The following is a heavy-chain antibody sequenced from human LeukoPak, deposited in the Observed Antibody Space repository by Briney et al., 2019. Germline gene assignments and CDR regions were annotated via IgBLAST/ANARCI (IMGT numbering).Heavy chain of an antibody. CDR1: GYSISSGYY. J-gene: IGHJ4*02. CDR3: ARLYYSYGIMDFDY. Sequence: PSGTLSLTCAVSGYSISSGYYWGWIRQPPGKGLEWIGSIYHSGSTYYNPSLKSRVTISVDTSKNQFSLKLSSVTAADTAVYYCARLYYSYGIMDFDYWGQGTLVTVSS. D-gene: IGHD5-18*01. CDR2: IYHSGST. V-gene: IGHV4-38-2*01.